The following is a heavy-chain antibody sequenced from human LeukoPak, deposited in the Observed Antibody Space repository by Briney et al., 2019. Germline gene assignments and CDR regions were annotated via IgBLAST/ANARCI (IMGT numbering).Heavy chain of an antibody. V-gene: IGHV4-39*01. CDR3: ARLFSSSWYRGAFDL. J-gene: IGHJ3*01. CDR2: IYYSGNT. D-gene: IGHD6-13*01. CDR1: GGSISSSSYY. Sequence: SETLSLTCTVSGGSISSSSYYWGWIRQPPGKGLEWIGSIYYSGNTYYNPSLKSRVTISVDTSKNQFSLKLSSVTAADTAVYYCARLFSSSWYRGAFDLWGQGTMVSVSS.